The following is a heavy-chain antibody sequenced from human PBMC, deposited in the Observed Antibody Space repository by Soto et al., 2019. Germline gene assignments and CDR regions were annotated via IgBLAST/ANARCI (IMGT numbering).Heavy chain of an antibody. D-gene: IGHD2-15*01. CDR3: AKEQRSYSYYYNGMEV. V-gene: IGHV3-30*18. Sequence: QVQLVESGGGVVQPGRSLRLSCAASGFTFSSYGMHWVRQAPGKGLEWVAVISYDGSNKYYADSVKVRFTISRDNSKNTLYLQMNSLRAEDTAVYYCAKEQRSYSYYYNGMEVWGQGATVTVFS. CDR1: GFTFSSYG. J-gene: IGHJ6*02. CDR2: ISYDGSNK.